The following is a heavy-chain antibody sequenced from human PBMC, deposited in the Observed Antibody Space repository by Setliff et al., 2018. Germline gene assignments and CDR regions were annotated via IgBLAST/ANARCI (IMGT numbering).Heavy chain of an antibody. V-gene: IGHV3-48*03. CDR3: ARERRGDSGSYYNNYYYGMDV. D-gene: IGHD1-26*01. J-gene: IGHJ6*02. CDR2: ISSSGSTI. Sequence: GGSLRLSCAASGFTFSIFAMKWVRQTPGRGLEWVSYISSSGSTIYYADSVKGRFTISRDNAKNSLYLQMNSLRAEDTAVYYCARERRGDSGSYYNNYYYGMDVWGQGTTVTVSS. CDR1: GFTFSIFA.